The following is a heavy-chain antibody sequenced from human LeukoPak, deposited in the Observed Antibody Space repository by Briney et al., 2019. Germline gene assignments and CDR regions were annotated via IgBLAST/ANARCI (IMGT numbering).Heavy chain of an antibody. D-gene: IGHD1-1*01. V-gene: IGHV3-7*01. Sequence: PGGSLRLSCAASGFTFSSYAMSWVRQAPGKGLEGVANIKEDGTEKNLVDSVKGRFTISRDNTKNLLYLEMNSLRGDDTAIYYCVRESRPGGAMGLYHNLDYWGQGTLVAVSS. J-gene: IGHJ4*02. CDR1: GFTFSSYA. CDR3: VRESRPGGAMGLYHNLDY. CDR2: IKEDGTEK.